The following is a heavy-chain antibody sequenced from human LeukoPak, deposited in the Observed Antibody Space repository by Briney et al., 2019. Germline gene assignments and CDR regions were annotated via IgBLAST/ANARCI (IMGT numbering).Heavy chain of an antibody. V-gene: IGHV4-59*08. CDR3: ARRGRSPGFAGKFTHYYYMDV. CDR2: LYDSGST. CDR1: GGSIISDS. J-gene: IGHJ6*03. Sequence: SETLSLTCTVSGGSIISDSWTWIRQPPGKELEWIGYLYDSGSTKYNPSLKSRVTISVDTSKSQFSLKVTSVTAAVTAVYFCARRGRSPGFAGKFTHYYYMDVWGEGTAVTVSS. D-gene: IGHD3-10*01.